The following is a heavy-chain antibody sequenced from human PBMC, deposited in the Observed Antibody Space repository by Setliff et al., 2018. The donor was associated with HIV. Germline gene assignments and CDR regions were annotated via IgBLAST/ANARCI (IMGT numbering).Heavy chain of an antibody. Sequence: GESLKISCKSSGYSFTSYWVACVRQMPVKGLEWMGIIYPDDSDTRYSPSFQDQVTISVDKSISTAYLQWCSLKASDTAMYYCARTIASRPKYYSYATDFWGQGTTVTVSS. CDR1: GYSFTSYW. CDR2: IYPDDSDT. V-gene: IGHV5-51*01. D-gene: IGHD6-6*01. CDR3: ARTIASRPKYYSYATDF. J-gene: IGHJ6*02.